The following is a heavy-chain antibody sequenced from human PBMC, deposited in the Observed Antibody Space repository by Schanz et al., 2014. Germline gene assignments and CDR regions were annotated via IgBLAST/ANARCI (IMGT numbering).Heavy chain of an antibody. J-gene: IGHJ4*02. Sequence: EVQLVESGGGLVKPGGSLRLSCATSGLTFTSAWMSWVRQAPGKGLEWVSSFNDGGVNKYYADSVKGRFTISRDNSKNTVYIQMNSLRAEDTAVYYCARGGPAYYFDDWGQGTLVTVSS. CDR1: GLTFTSAW. CDR2: NDGGVNK. V-gene: IGHV3-66*01. CDR3: ARGGPAYYFDD.